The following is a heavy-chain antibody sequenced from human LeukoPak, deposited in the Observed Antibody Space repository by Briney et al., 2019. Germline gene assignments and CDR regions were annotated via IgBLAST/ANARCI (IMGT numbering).Heavy chain of an antibody. D-gene: IGHD4-17*01. Sequence: GESLKISCKGSEYSFTSYWIGWVRQMPGKGLEWMGITYPGDSDTRYSPSFQGQVTISADKSTTTAYLQWSSLKASDTAMYYCARLHGDYGCFDYWGQGTLVTVSS. CDR3: ARLHGDYGCFDY. V-gene: IGHV5-51*01. J-gene: IGHJ4*02. CDR1: EYSFTSYW. CDR2: TYPGDSDT.